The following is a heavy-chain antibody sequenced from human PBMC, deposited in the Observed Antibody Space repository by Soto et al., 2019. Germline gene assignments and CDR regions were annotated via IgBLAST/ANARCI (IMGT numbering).Heavy chain of an antibody. V-gene: IGHV3-74*01. CDR2: INSDGSST. Sequence: GGSLRLSCAASGFPFSSYWMHWVRPAPGKGLVWVSRINSDGSSTSYADSAKGRFTISRDNAKNTLYLQMNSLRAEDTAVYYCAREPNSSGPPHFDYWGQGTLVTVSS. J-gene: IGHJ4*02. CDR3: AREPNSSGPPHFDY. CDR1: GFPFSSYW. D-gene: IGHD3-22*01.